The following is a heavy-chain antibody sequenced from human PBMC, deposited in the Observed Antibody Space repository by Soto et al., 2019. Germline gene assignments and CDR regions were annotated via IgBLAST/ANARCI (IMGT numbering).Heavy chain of an antibody. V-gene: IGHV3-33*01. CDR3: AREGLLWFGVLSRILYLDY. D-gene: IGHD3-10*01. Sequence: GGSLRLSCAASGFTFSSYGMHWVRQAPGKGLEWVAVIWYDGSNKYYADSVKGRFTISRDNSKNTLYLQMNSLRAEDTAVYYCAREGLLWFGVLSRILYLDYWGQGTLVTVSS. J-gene: IGHJ4*02. CDR1: GFTFSSYG. CDR2: IWYDGSNK.